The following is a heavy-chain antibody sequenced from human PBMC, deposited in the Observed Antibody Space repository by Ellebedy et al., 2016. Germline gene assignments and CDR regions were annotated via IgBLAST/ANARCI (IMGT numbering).Heavy chain of an antibody. V-gene: IGHV3-30*18. CDR1: GFTFSSYG. J-gene: IGHJ2*01. Sequence: GGSLRFSXAASGFTFSSYGMHWVRQAPGKGLEWVAVISFDGSNKYYADSVKGRFTISRDNSKNTLYLQMNSLRAEDTAVYYCAKDGGLGRWLLGWYFDLWGRGTLVTVSS. D-gene: IGHD5-24*01. CDR3: AKDGGLGRWLLGWYFDL. CDR2: ISFDGSNK.